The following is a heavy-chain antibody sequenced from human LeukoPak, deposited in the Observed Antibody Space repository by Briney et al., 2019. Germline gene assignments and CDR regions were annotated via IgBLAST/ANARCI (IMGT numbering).Heavy chain of an antibody. CDR3: SREAYGSGSPLDY. CDR2: IYPGDSET. V-gene: IGHV5-51*01. D-gene: IGHD3-10*01. CDR1: GYSFSNSW. J-gene: IGHJ4*02. Sequence: GESLQISCKASGYSFSNSWIGWVRPMPGKGLEWMGIIYPGDSETRYSPSFQGQVTISADKSISTAYLQWSSLKASDTAMYYCSREAYGSGSPLDYWGQGTLVTVSS.